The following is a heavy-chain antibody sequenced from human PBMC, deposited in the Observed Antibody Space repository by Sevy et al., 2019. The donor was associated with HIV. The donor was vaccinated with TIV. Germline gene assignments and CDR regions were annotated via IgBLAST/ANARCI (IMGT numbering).Heavy chain of an antibody. V-gene: IGHV3-30-3*01. CDR2: ISYDGSNK. J-gene: IGHJ6*02. CDR1: GFTFSSYA. Sequence: GGSLRLSCAASGFTFSSYAMHWVRQAPGKGLEWVAVISYDGSNKYYADSVKGRFTISRDNSKNTTCLQMNSLRAEDTAVYYWAKRYSSGWYRSHYYYYYGMDVWGQGTTVTVSS. CDR3: AKRYSSGWYRSHYYYYYGMDV. D-gene: IGHD6-19*01.